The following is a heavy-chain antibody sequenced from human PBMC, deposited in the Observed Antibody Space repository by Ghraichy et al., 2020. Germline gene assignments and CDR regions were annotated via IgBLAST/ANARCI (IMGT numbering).Heavy chain of an antibody. J-gene: IGHJ2*01. CDR2: VHHTGIT. CDR1: SGSISSSNYY. D-gene: IGHD4-23*01. CDR3: AGSFSVIRYIDL. Sequence: SQTLSLTCTVSSGSISSSNYYWGWIRQPAGKGLVCSVSVHHTGITYYNPALKSRITISADTSKTQISLKLTSMTAADTAVYFCAGSFSVIRYIDLWGRGTLVTVSS. V-gene: IGHV4-39*01.